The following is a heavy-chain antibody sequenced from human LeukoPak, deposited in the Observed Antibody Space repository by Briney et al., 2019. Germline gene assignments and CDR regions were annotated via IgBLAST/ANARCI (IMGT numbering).Heavy chain of an antibody. D-gene: IGHD3-22*01. CDR1: NGSISPYY. CDR3: ARLNYYYANSGYLRGYWFDP. V-gene: IGHV4-59*08. CDR2: ISHSGST. Sequence: SETLSLTCTVSNGSISPYYWSWIRQSLGKGLEWIGYISHSGSTNYNPSLRSRVTISLDASREQFSLNLNSVTAADTAIYYCARLNYYYANSGYLRGYWFDPWGQGALVTVST. J-gene: IGHJ5*02.